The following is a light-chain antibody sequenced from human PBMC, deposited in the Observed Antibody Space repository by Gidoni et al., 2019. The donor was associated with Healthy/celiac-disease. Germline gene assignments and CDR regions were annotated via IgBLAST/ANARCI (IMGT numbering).Light chain of an antibody. J-gene: IGLJ1*01. Sequence: QSVLTQPPSGSGATGQRVTISCTGSSSNIGAGYDVHWYQQLPGTAPKLLIYGNSNRPSGVPDRFSGSKSGTSASLAITGLQAEDEADYYCQSYDSSLSALYVFGTGTKVTVL. CDR1: SSNIGAGYD. CDR3: QSYDSSLSALYV. CDR2: GNS. V-gene: IGLV1-40*01.